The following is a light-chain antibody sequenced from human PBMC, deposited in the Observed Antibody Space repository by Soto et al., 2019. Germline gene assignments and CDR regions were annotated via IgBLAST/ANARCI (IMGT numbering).Light chain of an antibody. CDR2: WAS. CDR1: QSVLYSSNNKNY. Sequence: DIVMTQSPDSLAVSLGERATINCKSSQSVLYSSNNKNYLAWYQQKPGQPPKLLIYWASTRESGVPDRFTGSGSGTDFTLTNSSLQAEDVAVYYCQQYYRSRTFGQGTKVEIK. J-gene: IGKJ1*01. V-gene: IGKV4-1*01. CDR3: QQYYRSRT.